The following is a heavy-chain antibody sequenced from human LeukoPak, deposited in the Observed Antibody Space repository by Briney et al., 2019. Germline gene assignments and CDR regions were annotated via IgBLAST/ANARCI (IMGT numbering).Heavy chain of an antibody. CDR2: IIPFFGTA. CDR3: ARENTMIVVVPGAFDI. D-gene: IGHD3-22*01. Sequence: SVKVSCKASGDTFSNYAVSWVRQAPGQGLEWMGGIIPFFGTANYAQKLQGRVSITADESTSTAYMELSSLRSDDTAVYYCARENTMIVVVPGAFDIWGQGTMVTVSS. V-gene: IGHV1-69*13. CDR1: GDTFSNYA. J-gene: IGHJ3*02.